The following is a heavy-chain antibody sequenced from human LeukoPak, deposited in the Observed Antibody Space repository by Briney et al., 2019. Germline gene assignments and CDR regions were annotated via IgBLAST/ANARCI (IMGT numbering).Heavy chain of an antibody. V-gene: IGHV3-30*03. D-gene: IGHD1-26*01. CDR1: GFTFSSYS. CDR2: ISYDGSNK. CDR3: ARATTIKLDPDAFDI. Sequence: GGPLRLSCAASGFTFSSYSMNWVRQAPGKGLEWVAVISYDGSNKYYADSVKGRFTISRDNSKNTLYLQMNSLRAEDTAVYYCARATTIKLDPDAFDIWGQGTMVTVSS. J-gene: IGHJ3*02.